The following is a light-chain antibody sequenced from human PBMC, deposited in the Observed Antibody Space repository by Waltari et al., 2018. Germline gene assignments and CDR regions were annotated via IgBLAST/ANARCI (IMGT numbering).Light chain of an antibody. CDR3: QQYDNVPR. CDR2: DVS. J-gene: IGKJ4*01. CDR1: QDISHY. V-gene: IGKV1-33*01. Sequence: DIQMTQSPSSLSASVGDRVTITCPASQDISHYLNWYQQKRGRAPKLLISDVSNLQRGVPSRFSGSGSGTDFTFTISSLQPEDIATYYCQQYDNVPRFGGGTKVEIK.